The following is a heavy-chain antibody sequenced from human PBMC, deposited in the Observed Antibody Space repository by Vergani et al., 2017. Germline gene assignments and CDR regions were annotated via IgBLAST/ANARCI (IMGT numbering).Heavy chain of an antibody. D-gene: IGHD2-2*01. Sequence: QVQLVQSGAEVKKPGSSVKVSCKASGGTFSSYAISWVRQAPGQGLEWMGGIIPIFGTANYAQKFQGRVTITADESTSTAYMELSSLRSEDTAVYYCARVRCSSTSYYLPSKGMDVWGQGTTVTVSS. CDR3: ARVRCSSTSYYLPSKGMDV. CDR1: GGTFSSYA. V-gene: IGHV1-69*01. CDR2: IIPIFGTA. J-gene: IGHJ6*02.